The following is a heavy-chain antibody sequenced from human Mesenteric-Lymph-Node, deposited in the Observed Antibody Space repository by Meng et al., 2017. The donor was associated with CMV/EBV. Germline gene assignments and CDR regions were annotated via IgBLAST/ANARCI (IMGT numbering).Heavy chain of an antibody. D-gene: IGHD5-12*01. Sequence: GESLKISCAASGFTFSNYAMSWVRQAPGEGLEWVSAISGSSGRTYYADFEKGRFTISRDNAKNMLYLQMNSLRPEDTAVYYCAREPLRAAGHYLDYWGQGALVTVSS. CDR2: ISGSSGRT. J-gene: IGHJ4*02. CDR1: GFTFSNYA. CDR3: AREPLRAAGHYLDY. V-gene: IGHV3-23*01.